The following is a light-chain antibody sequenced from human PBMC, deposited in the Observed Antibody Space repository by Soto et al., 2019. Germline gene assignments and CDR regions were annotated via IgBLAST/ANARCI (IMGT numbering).Light chain of an antibody. CDR1: QSVSSNY. CDR2: GAS. J-gene: IGKJ3*01. CDR3: QQYGRSPT. Sequence: EIVLTQSPGTLSLSPGERATLSCRASQSVSSNYLARYQQKPGQAPRLLIYGASSRATGIPDRFSGSGYGTDFTLTISRLEPEDVAVYYCQQYGRSPTFGPGTKMDIK. V-gene: IGKV3-20*01.